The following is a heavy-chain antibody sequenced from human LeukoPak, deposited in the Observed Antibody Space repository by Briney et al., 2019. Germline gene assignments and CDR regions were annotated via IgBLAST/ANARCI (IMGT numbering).Heavy chain of an antibody. V-gene: IGHV3-11*04. J-gene: IGHJ4*02. Sequence: GGSLRLSCAASGFTFSDYYMSWIRQAPGKGLEWVSYISSSGSTIYYADSVKGRFTISRDNAKNSLYLQMNSLRAEDTAVYYCARESPYYYDSSGYHSSYYFDYWGQGTLVTVSS. CDR2: ISSSGSTI. CDR1: GFTFSDYY. D-gene: IGHD3-22*01. CDR3: ARESPYYYDSSGYHSSYYFDY.